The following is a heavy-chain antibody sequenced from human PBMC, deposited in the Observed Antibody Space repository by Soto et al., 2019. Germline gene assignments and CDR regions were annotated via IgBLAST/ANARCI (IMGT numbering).Heavy chain of an antibody. CDR1: GGSISSSSYY. Sequence: QLQLQESGPGLVKPSETLSLTCTVSGGSISSSSYYWGWIRQPPGKGLEWIGSIYYSGSTYYNPSLKSRAPISVDTTNNHFSLKLSSVTAADAAVYYCASYARGGRYRKREPFDYWGQGTLVTVSS. CDR2: IYYSGST. CDR3: ASYARGGRYRKREPFDY. D-gene: IGHD2-15*01. J-gene: IGHJ4*02. V-gene: IGHV4-39*02.